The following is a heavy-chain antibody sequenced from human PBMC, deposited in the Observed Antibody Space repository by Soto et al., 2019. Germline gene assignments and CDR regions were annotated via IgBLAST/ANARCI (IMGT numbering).Heavy chain of an antibody. D-gene: IGHD2-8*01. Sequence: EVQLVESGGGLVKPGGSLRLSCAASGFTFSSYSMNWVRQAPGKGLEWVSSISSSSSYIYYADSVKGRFTIFRDNAKNSLYLQMKSLRAEDTAVYYCLLYCTNGVVCRGGMDVWGQGTTVTVSS. V-gene: IGHV3-21*01. CDR1: GFTFSSYS. J-gene: IGHJ6*02. CDR3: LLYCTNGVVCRGGMDV. CDR2: ISSSSSYI.